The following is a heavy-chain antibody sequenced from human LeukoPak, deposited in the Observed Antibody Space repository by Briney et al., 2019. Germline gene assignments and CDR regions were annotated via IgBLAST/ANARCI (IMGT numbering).Heavy chain of an antibody. D-gene: IGHD1-26*01. V-gene: IGHV1-46*01. CDR3: AREGGGATAFDY. Sequence: ASVKVSCKASGGTFSSYAISWVRQAPGQGLEWMGIINPSGGSTSYAQKFQGRVTMTRDMSTSTVYMELSSLRSEDTAVYYCAREGGGATAFDYWGQGTLVTVSS. CDR2: INPSGGST. J-gene: IGHJ4*02. CDR1: GGTFSSYA.